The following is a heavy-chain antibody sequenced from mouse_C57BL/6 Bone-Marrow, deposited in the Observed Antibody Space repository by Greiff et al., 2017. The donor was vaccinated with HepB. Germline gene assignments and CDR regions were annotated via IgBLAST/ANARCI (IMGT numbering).Heavy chain of an antibody. Sequence: VQLQQPGAELVKPGASVKLSCKASGYTFTSYWMQWVKQRPGQGLEWIGEIDPSDSYTNYNQKFKCKATLTVDTSSSTAYMQLSSLTSEDSAVYYCARSHPDYWGQGTTLTVSS. V-gene: IGHV1-50*01. CDR1: GYTFTSYW. CDR3: ARSHPDY. J-gene: IGHJ2*01. CDR2: IDPSDSYT.